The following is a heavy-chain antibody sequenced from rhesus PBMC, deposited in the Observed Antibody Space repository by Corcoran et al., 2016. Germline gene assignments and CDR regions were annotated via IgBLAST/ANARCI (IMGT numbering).Heavy chain of an antibody. CDR1: GFTFSSYE. D-gene: IGHD2-39*02. Sequence: DVQLVESGGGLVKPGGSLRLSCVASGFTFSSYEMHWVRQAQGKGLDWVLVISESGCTLYYADSVKGRFTISRDNAKNSLFLQMNSLRAEDTAVYYCMYCSGGGNYGWGQGVLVTVSS. J-gene: IGHJ4*01. CDR3: MYCSGGGNYG. V-gene: IGHV3-100*02. CDR2: ISESGCTL.